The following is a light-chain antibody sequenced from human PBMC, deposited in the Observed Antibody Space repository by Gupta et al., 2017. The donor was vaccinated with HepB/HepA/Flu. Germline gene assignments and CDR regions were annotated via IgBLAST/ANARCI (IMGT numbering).Light chain of an antibody. CDR1: SLRSYY. CDR3: NSRDSSGNHVM. V-gene: IGLV3-19*01. Sequence: SSELTQYPAVPVALGQTVRITCQGDSLRSYYASWYQQKPGQAPVLVIYGKNNRPSGIPDRFSGSSSGNTASLTITGAQAEDEADYYCNSRDSSGNHVMFGGGTKLTVL. CDR2: GKN. J-gene: IGLJ3*02.